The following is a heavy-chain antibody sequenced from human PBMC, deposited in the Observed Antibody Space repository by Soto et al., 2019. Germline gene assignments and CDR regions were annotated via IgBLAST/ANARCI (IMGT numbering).Heavy chain of an antibody. D-gene: IGHD3-22*01. CDR2: ISYDGSNK. J-gene: IGHJ3*02. Sequence: GGSLRLSCAASGFTFSSYGMHWVRQAPGKGLEWVAVISYDGSNKYYADSVKGRFTISRDNSKNTLYLQMNSLRAEDTAVYYCAKEKRGYYRYDAFDIWGQGTMVTVSS. V-gene: IGHV3-30*18. CDR3: AKEKRGYYRYDAFDI. CDR1: GFTFSSYG.